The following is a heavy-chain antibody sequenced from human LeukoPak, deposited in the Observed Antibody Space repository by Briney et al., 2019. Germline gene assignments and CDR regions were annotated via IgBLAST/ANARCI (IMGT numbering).Heavy chain of an antibody. J-gene: IGHJ6*04. V-gene: IGHV3-48*03. Sequence: GGSLRLSCAASGFTFSSYEMNWVRQAPGKGLEWVSYISNSGSTIYYADSVKGRFTISRDNAKNSLYLQMNSLRAEDTAVYYCAELGITMIGGVWGKGTTVAISS. CDR3: AELGITMIGGV. CDR1: GFTFSSYE. CDR2: ISNSGSTI. D-gene: IGHD3-10*02.